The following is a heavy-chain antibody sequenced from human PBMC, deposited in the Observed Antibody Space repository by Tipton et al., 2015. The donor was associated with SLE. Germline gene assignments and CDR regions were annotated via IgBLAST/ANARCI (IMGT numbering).Heavy chain of an antibody. CDR3: ARDPGDRDYYYGMDV. CDR2: IRYDGSNK. D-gene: IGHD3-10*01. Sequence: SGFTFSSYGMHWVRQAPGKGLEWVAFIRYDGSNKYYADSVKGRFTISRDNSKNTLYLQMNSLRAEDTAVYYCARDPGDRDYYYGMDVWGQGTTVTVSS. J-gene: IGHJ6*02. CDR1: GFTFSSYG. V-gene: IGHV3-30*02.